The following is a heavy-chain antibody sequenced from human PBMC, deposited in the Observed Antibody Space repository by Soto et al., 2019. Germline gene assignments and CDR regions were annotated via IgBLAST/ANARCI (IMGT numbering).Heavy chain of an antibody. V-gene: IGHV3-23*01. D-gene: IGHD6-19*01. CDR2: ISCCGGTA. Sequence: EVQLLESGGGLVRPGESLRLSCAASGFNFNKYAMSWVRQAPGEGLEWVSGISCCGGTASYADSVKGRFTIARDDAKNTLHLDMNSLRVEDTAEYYCAKADGQQWLLPHLENWGRGTLVTVS. J-gene: IGHJ4*02. CDR1: GFNFNKYA. CDR3: AKADGQQWLLPHLEN.